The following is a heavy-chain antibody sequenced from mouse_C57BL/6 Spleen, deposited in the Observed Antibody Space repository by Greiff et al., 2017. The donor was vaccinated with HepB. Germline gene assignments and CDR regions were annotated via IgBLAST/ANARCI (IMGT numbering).Heavy chain of an antibody. Sequence: QVQLQQPGAELVMPGASVKLSCKASGYTFTSYWMHWVKQRPGQGLEWIGEIDPSDSYTNYNQKFKGKSTLTVDKSSSTAYMQLSSLTSEDSAVYDCARPYYYGSSPYSAMDYWGQGTSVTVSS. V-gene: IGHV1-69*01. CDR3: ARPYYYGSSPYSAMDY. CDR1: GYTFTSYW. J-gene: IGHJ4*01. D-gene: IGHD1-1*01. CDR2: IDPSDSYT.